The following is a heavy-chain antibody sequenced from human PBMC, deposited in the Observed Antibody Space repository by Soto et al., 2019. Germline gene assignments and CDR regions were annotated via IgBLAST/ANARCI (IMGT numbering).Heavy chain of an antibody. CDR2: SSNSGTFA. J-gene: IGHJ4*02. V-gene: IGHV3-11*06. CDR1: GFTFSDHY. D-gene: IGHD1-7*01. Sequence: PGGSLRLSCAASGFTFSDHYMSWIRQAPGKGLEWISYSSNSGTFARYADSVKGRFSISRDNAKNSLYLQIDSLRGEDTAIYYCARSGGNYNLLDYWGQGT. CDR3: ARSGGNYNLLDY.